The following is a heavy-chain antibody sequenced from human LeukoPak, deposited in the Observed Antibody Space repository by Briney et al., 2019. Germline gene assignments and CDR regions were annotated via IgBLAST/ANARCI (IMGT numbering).Heavy chain of an antibody. D-gene: IGHD3-10*02. CDR1: GFTFSSYE. V-gene: IGHV3-48*03. J-gene: IGHJ6*04. Sequence: GGSLRLSCAASGFTFSSYEMNWVRQAPGKGLEWVSYISSSGSTIYYADSVKGRFTISRDNAENSLYLQMNSLRAEDTAVYYCAELGITMIGGVWGKVTTVTISS. CDR2: ISSSGSTI. CDR3: AELGITMIGGV.